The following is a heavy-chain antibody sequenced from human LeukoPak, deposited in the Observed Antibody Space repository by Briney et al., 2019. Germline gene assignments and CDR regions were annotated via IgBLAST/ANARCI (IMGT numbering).Heavy chain of an antibody. V-gene: IGHV3-21*01. CDR2: ISSSSSYI. CDR1: GFTFSSYS. J-gene: IGHJ4*02. D-gene: IGHD2-2*01. Sequence: GGSLRLSCAASGFTFSSYSMNWVRQAPGKGLEWVSSISSSSSYIYYADSVKGRFTISRDNAKNSLYLQMNSLRAEDTAAYYCARDHCSSTSCHFDYWGQGTLVTVSS. CDR3: ARDHCSSTSCHFDY.